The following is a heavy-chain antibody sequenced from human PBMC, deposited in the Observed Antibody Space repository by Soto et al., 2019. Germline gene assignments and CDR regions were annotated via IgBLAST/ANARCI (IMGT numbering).Heavy chain of an antibody. CDR3: ASVTFGGVVLAD. V-gene: IGHV4-59*01. D-gene: IGHD3-16*01. Sequence: SETLSLTCTVSAASFSKYYWTWIRQPPGKGLEWIGYVYFNGNTTYNPSLKRRVSISIDTSKNQISLPLNSVTAADTAVYYCASVTFGGVVLADWGQGTLVTVSS. CDR1: AASFSKYY. J-gene: IGHJ4*02. CDR2: VYFNGNT.